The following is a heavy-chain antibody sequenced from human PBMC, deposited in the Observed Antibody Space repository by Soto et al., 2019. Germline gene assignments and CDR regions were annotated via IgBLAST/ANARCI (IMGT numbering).Heavy chain of an antibody. J-gene: IGHJ6*02. D-gene: IGHD6-13*01. CDR2: IYHSGIT. CDR3: ARSAAEVYYYYSMDV. V-gene: IGHV4-30-2*01. Sequence: SETLSLTCAVSGGSISSGGYSWSWIRQPPGKGQERIGYIYHSGITYYNPSLKSRVTISVDRSKNQFSLKLSSVTAADTAVYYCARSAAEVYYYYSMDVWGQGTTVTVSS. CDR1: GGSISSGGYS.